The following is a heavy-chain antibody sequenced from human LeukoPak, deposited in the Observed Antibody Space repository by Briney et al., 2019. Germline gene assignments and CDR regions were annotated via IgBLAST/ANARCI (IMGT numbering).Heavy chain of an antibody. J-gene: IGHJ4*02. CDR2: IGSGGST. V-gene: IGHV3-23*01. D-gene: IGHD1-26*01. CDR1: GFTFSSYA. Sequence: GGSLRLSCAASGFTFSSYAMGWVRQAPGKGLEWVSAIGSGGSTYYADSVKGRFTISRDNSKNTLYLQMNSLRAEDTAVYYCAKEGWTGGYFDYWGQGTLVTVSS. CDR3: AKEGWTGGYFDY.